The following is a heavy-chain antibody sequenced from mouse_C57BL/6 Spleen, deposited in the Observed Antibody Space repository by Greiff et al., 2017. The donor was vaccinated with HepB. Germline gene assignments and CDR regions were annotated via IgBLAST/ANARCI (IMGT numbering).Heavy chain of an antibody. Sequence: VQGVESGAELVKPGASVKISCKASGYAFSSYWMNWVKQRPGKGLEWIGQIYPGDGDTNYNGKFKGKATLTADKSSSTAYMQLSSLTSEDSAVYFCAAHYYGSADYAIDYWGQGTSVTVSS. V-gene: IGHV1-80*01. J-gene: IGHJ4*01. CDR1: GYAFSSYW. CDR3: AAHYYGSADYAIDY. CDR2: IYPGDGDT. D-gene: IGHD1-1*01.